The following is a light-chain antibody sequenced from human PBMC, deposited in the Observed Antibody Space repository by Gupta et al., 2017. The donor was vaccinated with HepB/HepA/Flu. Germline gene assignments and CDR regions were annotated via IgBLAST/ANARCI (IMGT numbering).Light chain of an antibody. CDR2: SNN. CDR3: AAWDDSLNGVV. J-gene: IGLJ2*01. CDR1: NSTTGSNT. Sequence: SVLTQPPSRSGSPALEAAMSLSGSNSTTGSNTAHWYQQLPGTAPKLLIYSNNQRPSGVPDRFSGSKSGTSASLAISGLQSEDEADYYCAAWDDSLNGVVFGGGTKLTVL. V-gene: IGLV1-44*01.